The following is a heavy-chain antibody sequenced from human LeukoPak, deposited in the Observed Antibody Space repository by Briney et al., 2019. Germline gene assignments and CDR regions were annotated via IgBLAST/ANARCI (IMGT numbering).Heavy chain of an antibody. D-gene: IGHD3-9*01. Sequence: SETLSLTCAVYGGSISGYYWSWIRQPPGKGLKWVGEIHYTGSTSYNPSFKNGATTSIDTSTNHLFLMLSTVTAADTTVYYCARGNILTGYCFDFWGQGAPVTVSS. CDR3: ARGNILTGYCFDF. J-gene: IGHJ4*02. CDR2: IHYTGST. V-gene: IGHV4-34*01. CDR1: GGSISGYY.